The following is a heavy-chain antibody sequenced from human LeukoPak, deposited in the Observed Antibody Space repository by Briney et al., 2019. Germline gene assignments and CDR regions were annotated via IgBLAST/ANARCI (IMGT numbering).Heavy chain of an antibody. V-gene: IGHV3-30*18. D-gene: IGHD3-10*01. CDR3: AKDFRPDLRGVFQFDY. CDR1: GFTFSSYG. Sequence: PGGSLRLSCAASGFTFSSYGMHWVRQAPGKGLEWVAVISYDGSNKYYADSVKGRFTISRDNSKNTLYLQMNSLRAEDTAVYYCAKDFRPDLRGVFQFDYWGQGTLVTVSS. CDR2: ISYDGSNK. J-gene: IGHJ4*02.